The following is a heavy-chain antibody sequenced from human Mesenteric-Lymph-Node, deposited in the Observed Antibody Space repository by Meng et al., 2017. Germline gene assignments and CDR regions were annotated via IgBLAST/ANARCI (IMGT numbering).Heavy chain of an antibody. Sequence: EVQLVVSGGGLVQPGGSLRLSCAASGFSFSNYWMHWVRQAPGKGLVWVSFINTDGSNTAYADSVKGRFTISRDNAKNTLYLQMNSLRVEDTAIYYCADITAGFWGQGTLVTVSS. V-gene: IGHV3-74*01. CDR3: ADITAGF. J-gene: IGHJ4*02. D-gene: IGHD3-10*01. CDR2: INTDGSNT. CDR1: GFSFSNYW.